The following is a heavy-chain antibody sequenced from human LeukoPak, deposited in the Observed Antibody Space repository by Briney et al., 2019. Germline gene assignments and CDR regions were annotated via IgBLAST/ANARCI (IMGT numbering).Heavy chain of an antibody. V-gene: IGHV1-2*02. CDR2: INPNSGGT. J-gene: IGHJ4*02. D-gene: IGHD1-26*01. CDR3: ASWGSYFIPNLRRQRTHDY. Sequence: ASVKVSCTASGYIFTGYYMHWVRQAPGQGLEWMGWINPNSGGTNYAQKFQGRVTMTRDTSISTAYMELSRLRSDDTAVYYCASWGSYFIPNLRRQRTHDYWGQGTLVTVSS. CDR1: GYIFTGYY.